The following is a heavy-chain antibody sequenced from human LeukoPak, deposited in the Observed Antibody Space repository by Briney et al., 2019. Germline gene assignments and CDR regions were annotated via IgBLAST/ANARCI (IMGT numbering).Heavy chain of an antibody. CDR1: GFTFSSYG. J-gene: IGHJ2*01. CDR2: ISSSGYTK. V-gene: IGHV3-48*04. CDR3: ATTLRTRGTWYFDL. D-gene: IGHD1-1*01. Sequence: PGGSLRLSCAASGFTFSSYGMHWVRQAPGKGLEWVSYISSSGYTKYYADSLKGRFTISRDNAKKTLYLQINSLRAEDTAVYYCATTLRTRGTWYFDLWGRGTLVTVSS.